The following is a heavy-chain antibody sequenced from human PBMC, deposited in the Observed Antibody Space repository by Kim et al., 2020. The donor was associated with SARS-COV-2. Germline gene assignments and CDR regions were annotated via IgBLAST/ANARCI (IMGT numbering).Heavy chain of an antibody. V-gene: IGHV3-30*07. CDR3: ASGRFGEVAGYYGMDV. Sequence: SVKGRFTISRDNSKNTLYLQMNSLRAEDTAVYYCASGRFGEVAGYYGMDVWGQGTTVTVSS. D-gene: IGHD3-10*01. J-gene: IGHJ6*02.